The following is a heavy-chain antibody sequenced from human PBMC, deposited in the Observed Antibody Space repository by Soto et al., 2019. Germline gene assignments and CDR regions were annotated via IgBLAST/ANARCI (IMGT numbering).Heavy chain of an antibody. CDR2: IYYSGST. J-gene: IGHJ4*02. CDR1: GGSISSGGYY. Sequence: QVQLQESGPGLVKPSQTLSLTCTVSGGSISSGGYYWSWIRQHPGKGLEWIGYIYYSGSTYYNPSHKSRVTISVEPSKNQFPLKLSSVTAADTAVYYCTGGGIASVKADYWGQGTLVTVSS. V-gene: IGHV4-31*03. D-gene: IGHD6-13*01. CDR3: TGGGIASVKADY.